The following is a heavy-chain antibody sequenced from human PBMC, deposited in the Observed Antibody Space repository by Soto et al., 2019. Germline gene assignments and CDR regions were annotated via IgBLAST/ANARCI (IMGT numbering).Heavy chain of an antibody. CDR3: AKERPDYYYYGMDV. V-gene: IGHV3-30*02. J-gene: IGHJ6*02. CDR1: GFSFSTYG. Sequence: GGSLRLSCAASGFSFSTYGMHWVRQAPGKGLEWVGVIWYDGSDKYYADSVKGRFTISRDNSKNRLYLQMNSLRAEDTAVYYCAKERPDYYYYGMDVWGQGTTVTVSS. CDR2: IWYDGSDK.